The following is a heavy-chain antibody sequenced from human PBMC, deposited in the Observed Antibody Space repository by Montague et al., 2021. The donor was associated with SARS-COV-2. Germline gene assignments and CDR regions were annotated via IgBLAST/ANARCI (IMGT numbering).Heavy chain of an antibody. Sequence: SETLSLTCTVSIGSISSYYWSWIRQPPGKGLEWIGNINYSGSSNYNPSLKSRVTISVATSKNQISLKLSSVTAADTAAYYCARSAFTESRRKGLWGVTSVGSWSMDIWGQGTTVTVSS. CDR2: INYSGSS. J-gene: IGHJ6*02. D-gene: IGHD3-10*01. CDR1: IGSISSYY. CDR3: ARSAFTESRRKGLWGVTSVGSWSMDI. V-gene: IGHV4-59*01.